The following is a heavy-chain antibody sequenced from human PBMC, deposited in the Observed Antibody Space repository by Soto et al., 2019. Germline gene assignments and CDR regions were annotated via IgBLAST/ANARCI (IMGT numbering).Heavy chain of an antibody. D-gene: IGHD4-17*01. CDR2: IYHSGST. V-gene: IGHV4-4*02. CDR3: ARVRRTKDDYGGYYFDY. J-gene: IGHJ4*02. CDR1: GGSISSSNW. Sequence: SETLSLTCAVSGGSISSSNWWSWVRQPPGKGLEWIGEIYHSGSTNYNPSLKSRVTISVDTSKNQFSLKLSSVTAADTAVYYCARVRRTKDDYGGYYFDYWGQGTLVTVSS.